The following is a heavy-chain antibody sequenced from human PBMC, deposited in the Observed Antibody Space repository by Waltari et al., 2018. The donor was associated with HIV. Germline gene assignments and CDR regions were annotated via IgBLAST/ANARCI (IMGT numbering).Heavy chain of an antibody. CDR2: IRSKPYGGTT. V-gene: IGHV3-49*03. CDR3: SRLVVGYNYGYYFGS. J-gene: IGHJ4*02. Sequence: VQLVESGGGLVQSGRSLSLSSQASGFTFDDHASTWFRQAPGKGLEWVGFIRSKPYGGTTEYAASVKGRFTISRDDSKSSAYLQMNSLKSDDAAVYYCSRLVVGYNYGYYFGSWGQGTLVTVSS. CDR1: GFTFDDHA. D-gene: IGHD5-18*01.